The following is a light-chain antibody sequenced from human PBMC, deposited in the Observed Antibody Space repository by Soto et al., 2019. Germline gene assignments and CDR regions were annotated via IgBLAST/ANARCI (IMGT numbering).Light chain of an antibody. CDR2: EVS. V-gene: IGLV2-23*02. CDR1: SSDVGVSNL. CDR3: CSYANRRGL. J-gene: IGLJ3*02. Sequence: QSALTQPASVSGSPGQLITISCTGSSSDVGVSNLVSWYQQHPGKAPKLIIYEVSQRPSGVSNRFSGSKSGNTASLTISGLQADDGGDYYCCSYANRRGLFGAGTKLTVL.